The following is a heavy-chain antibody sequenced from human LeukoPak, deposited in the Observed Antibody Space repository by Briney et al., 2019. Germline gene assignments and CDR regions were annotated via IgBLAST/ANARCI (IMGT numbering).Heavy chain of an antibody. CDR2: IYSSGST. J-gene: IGHJ4*02. V-gene: IGHV4-4*07. CDR3: ARDLGFWSGPDY. Sequence: SETLSLTCTVSGGSISSYYWSWIRQPAEKGLQWIGRIYSSGSTNYNPSLKSRVTMSVDTSKNQFSLRLSSVTAADTAVYYCARDLGFWSGPDYWGQGTLVTVSS. CDR1: GGSISSYY. D-gene: IGHD3-3*01.